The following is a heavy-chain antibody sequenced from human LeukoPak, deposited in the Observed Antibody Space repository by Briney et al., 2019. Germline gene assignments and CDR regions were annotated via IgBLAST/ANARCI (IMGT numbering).Heavy chain of an antibody. J-gene: IGHJ3*02. D-gene: IGHD3-3*01. Sequence: PGGSLRLSCASSGFAFSTYWMNWVRQAPGKGLKWVANIKQDGSERYYVDSVKGRFTISRDNAKNSLYMQMNSLRAEDTAVYYCAKPITISGATDAFDIWGQGTKVTVSS. CDR2: IKQDGSER. V-gene: IGHV3-7*01. CDR3: AKPITISGATDAFDI. CDR1: GFAFSTYW.